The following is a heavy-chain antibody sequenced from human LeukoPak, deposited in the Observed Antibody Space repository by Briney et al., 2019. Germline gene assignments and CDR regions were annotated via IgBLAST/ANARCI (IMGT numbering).Heavy chain of an antibody. J-gene: IGHJ5*02. CDR2: IYYSGSS. CDR1: GGSISSSSYY. D-gene: IGHD2-2*01. CDR3: ARRGYCSSTSRYEYWFDP. Sequence: SETLSLTCTVSGGSISSSSYYWGWIRQPPGQGLEWTGIIYYSGSSYYNPSLKSRPTISVDTSNNQFPLKLSSVTATDTAVYYCARRGYCSSTSRYEYWFDPWGQGTLVTVSS. V-gene: IGHV4-39*01.